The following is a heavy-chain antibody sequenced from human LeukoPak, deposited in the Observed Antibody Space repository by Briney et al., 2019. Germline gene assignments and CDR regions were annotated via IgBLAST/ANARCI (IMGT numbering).Heavy chain of an antibody. Sequence: SDTLSLTCTVSGDSISTSKSYWSWIRQPPGKGLEWIGYIYYSGSTNYNPSLKSRVTISVDTSKNQFSLKLSSVTAADTAVYYCARVKRDSEVGWLRLEGDYYYYYYMDVWGKGTTVTISS. V-gene: IGHV4-61*01. CDR3: ARVKRDSEVGWLRLEGDYYYYYYMDV. D-gene: IGHD5-12*01. CDR2: IYYSGST. CDR1: GDSISTSKSY. J-gene: IGHJ6*03.